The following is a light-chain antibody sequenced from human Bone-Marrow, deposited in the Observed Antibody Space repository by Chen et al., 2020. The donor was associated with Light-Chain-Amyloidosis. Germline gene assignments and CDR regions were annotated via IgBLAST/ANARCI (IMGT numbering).Light chain of an antibody. CDR1: NIGSTS. J-gene: IGLJ3*02. V-gene: IGLV3-21*02. CDR2: DAS. CDR3: QVWDRSSDRPV. Sequence: SYVLTQPSSVSVAPGQTATIACGGNNIGSTSVHWYQQTPGQAPLLVFYDASYRPSGIPERLAGSNSGNTATLTISRVEAGDEADDYGQVWDRSSDRPVFGGGTKLTVL.